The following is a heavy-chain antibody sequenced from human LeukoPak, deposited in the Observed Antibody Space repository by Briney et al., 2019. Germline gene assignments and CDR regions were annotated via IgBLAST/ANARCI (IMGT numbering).Heavy chain of an antibody. CDR2: INPNSGGT. D-gene: IGHD2-15*01. CDR1: GYTFTGYY. CDR3: ASPYCSGGSCYFRDAFDI. V-gene: IGHV1-2*02. Sequence: GASVKVSCKASGYTFTGYYMHWVRQAPGQGLEWMGWINPNSGGTNYAQKFQGRVTMTRDTSISTAYMELSRLRSDDTAVYNCASPYCSGGSCYFRDAFDIWGQGTMVTVSS. J-gene: IGHJ3*02.